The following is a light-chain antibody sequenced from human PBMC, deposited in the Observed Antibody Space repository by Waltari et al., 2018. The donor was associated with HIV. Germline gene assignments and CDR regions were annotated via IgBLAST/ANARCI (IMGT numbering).Light chain of an antibody. V-gene: IGLV1-40*01. CDR2: DNT. Sequence: QSVLTQPPSVSGAPGQRVTIPCTGSHTNIRAGYDVNWYQQVPGRAPKLLIYDNTNRPSGVPDRFSGYKSGTSAALAITGLQAVDETDYYCQSFDTSLSASVFGTGTRVTVL. CDR3: QSFDTSLSASV. J-gene: IGLJ1*01. CDR1: HTNIRAGYD.